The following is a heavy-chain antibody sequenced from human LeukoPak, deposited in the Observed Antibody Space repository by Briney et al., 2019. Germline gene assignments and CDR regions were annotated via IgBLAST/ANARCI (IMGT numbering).Heavy chain of an antibody. J-gene: IGHJ4*02. CDR2: INGGGVNT. D-gene: IGHD4-11*01. CDR3: AKDLYSNYGPADY. Sequence: GGSLRLSCAASGFTFSSYAMSWVRQAPGKGLEWVSTINGGGVNTHYADSVGGRFTISRDNSKNTLFLQMNSLRDEDTAVYYCAKDLYSNYGPADYWGQGNLVTVAS. CDR1: GFTFSSYA. V-gene: IGHV3-23*01.